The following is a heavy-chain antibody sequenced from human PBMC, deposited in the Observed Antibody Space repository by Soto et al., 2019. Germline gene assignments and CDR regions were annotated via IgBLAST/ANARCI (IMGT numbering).Heavy chain of an antibody. Sequence: QVQLVQSGTEVKKPGSSLKVSRKASGGTFSRYAISWVRQAPGQGLEWMGGIIPNFGTANYAEKFQGRVTITADESTSTAYMELSSLRSEDTAVYYCARTWEPLDYYGMDVWGQGTTVTVSS. D-gene: IGHD1-26*01. V-gene: IGHV1-69*01. J-gene: IGHJ6*02. CDR3: ARTWEPLDYYGMDV. CDR2: IIPNFGTA. CDR1: GGTFSRYA.